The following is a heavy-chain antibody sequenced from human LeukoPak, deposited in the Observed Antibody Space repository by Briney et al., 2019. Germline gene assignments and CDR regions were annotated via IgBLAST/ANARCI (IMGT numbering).Heavy chain of an antibody. D-gene: IGHD2-15*01. J-gene: IGHJ3*02. CDR3: ARDSIAAKYAFDI. Sequence: ASVKVSCKASGYTFTSYYMHWVRQAPGQGLEWMGIINPSGGSTSYAQKFQGRVTMTRDMSTSTVYMELSSLRSEDTAVYYCARDSIAAKYAFDIWGQGTMVTVSS. V-gene: IGHV1-46*01. CDR1: GYTFTSYY. CDR2: INPSGGST.